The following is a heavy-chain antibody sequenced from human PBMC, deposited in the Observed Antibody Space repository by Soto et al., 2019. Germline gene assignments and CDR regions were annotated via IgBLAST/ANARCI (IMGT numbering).Heavy chain of an antibody. D-gene: IGHD3-3*01. V-gene: IGHV3-9*01. CDR3: AKDPADFLSGYWDY. Sequence: EVQLVESGGGLVQPGRSLRLSCAASGFTFDDYAMHWVRQAPGKGLEWVSGISWNSGSIGYADSVKGRFTISRDNAKNSLYLQMNSLRAEDTALYYCAKDPADFLSGYWDYWGQGTLVTVSS. CDR1: GFTFDDYA. J-gene: IGHJ4*02. CDR2: ISWNSGSI.